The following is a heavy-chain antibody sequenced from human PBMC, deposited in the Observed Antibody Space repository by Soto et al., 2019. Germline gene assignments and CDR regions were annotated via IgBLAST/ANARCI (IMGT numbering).Heavy chain of an antibody. Sequence: SETLSLTCTVSGGSISSGDYYWSWIRQPPGKGLEWIGYIYYSGSTYYNPSLKSRVTISVDTSKNQFSLKLSSVTAADTAVYYCARDRWPIVGATDLDYWGQGTLVTVSS. CDR3: ARDRWPIVGATDLDY. J-gene: IGHJ4*02. V-gene: IGHV4-30-4*01. CDR2: IYYSGST. D-gene: IGHD1-26*01. CDR1: GGSISSGDYY.